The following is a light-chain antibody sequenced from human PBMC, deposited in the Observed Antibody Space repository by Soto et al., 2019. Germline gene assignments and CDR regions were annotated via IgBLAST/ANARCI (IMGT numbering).Light chain of an antibody. Sequence: EIVLTQSPGTLSLSPGERATLSCRASQSVSNNYLAWYQQKPGQAPRLLIYSASNRATGIPDRFSGSGSGTDFTLTIGRLEPEDFAVYYCQQYGSSGTFGQGTKVDIK. J-gene: IGKJ1*01. CDR1: QSVSNNY. CDR2: SAS. V-gene: IGKV3-20*01. CDR3: QQYGSSGT.